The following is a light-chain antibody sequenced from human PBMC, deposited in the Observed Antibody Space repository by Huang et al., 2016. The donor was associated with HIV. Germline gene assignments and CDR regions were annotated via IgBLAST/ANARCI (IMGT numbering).Light chain of an antibody. CDR3: QEYNNWPPFA. Sequence: EIVMTQSPVTLSVSPGGRATLSCRASRSVGSNLAWFQQKPGQAPRLLIHDASTRATDIPARFSGGGFGTEFTLTITNLQSEDCGVYYCQEYNNWPPFAFGPGTKVD. J-gene: IGKJ3*01. CDR1: RSVGSN. V-gene: IGKV3-15*01. CDR2: DAS.